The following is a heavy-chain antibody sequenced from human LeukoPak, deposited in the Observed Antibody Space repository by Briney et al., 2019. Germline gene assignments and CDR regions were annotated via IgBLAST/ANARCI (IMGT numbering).Heavy chain of an antibody. D-gene: IGHD6-6*01. CDR3: AKDPSTYSSSSGGYFDY. CDR1: GFTFSSYG. V-gene: IGHV3-30*02. J-gene: IGHJ4*02. CDR2: IWYDGSNK. Sequence: GGSLRLSCAASGFTFSSYGMHWVRQAPGKGLEWVAFIWYDGSNKYYADSVKGRFTISRDNSKNTLYLQMNSLRAEDTAVYYCAKDPSTYSSSSGGYFDYWGQGTLVTVSS.